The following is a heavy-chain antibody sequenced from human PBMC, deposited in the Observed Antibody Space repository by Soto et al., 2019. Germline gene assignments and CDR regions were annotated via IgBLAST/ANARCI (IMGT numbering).Heavy chain of an antibody. D-gene: IGHD2-15*01. CDR1: GFTFSSYA. J-gene: IGHJ6*03. CDR3: ARAGYCSGGSCRQLIYYYYYYMDV. V-gene: IGHV3-64*01. Sequence: GGSLRLSCAASGFTFSSYAMHWVRQAPGKGLEYVSAISSNGGSTYYANSVKGRFTISRDNSKNTLYLQMGSLRAEDMAVYYCARAGYCSGGSCRQLIYYYYYYMDVWGKGTTVTVSS. CDR2: ISSNGGST.